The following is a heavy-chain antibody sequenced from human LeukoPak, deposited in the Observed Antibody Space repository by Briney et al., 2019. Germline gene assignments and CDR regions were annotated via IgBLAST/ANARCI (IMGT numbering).Heavy chain of an antibody. CDR3: AKSRGSTLFDS. CDR1: GFTFNSYV. CDR2: INGGGDKT. V-gene: IGHV3-23*01. Sequence: GGSLRLSCAASGFTFNSYVMSWVRQAPGKGLEWVSGINGGGDKTYYRDSVKGRITISRDNSKNTLYLQMNSLRAEDTAIYYCAKSRGSTLFDSWGQGTLVTVSS. D-gene: IGHD1-26*01. J-gene: IGHJ4*02.